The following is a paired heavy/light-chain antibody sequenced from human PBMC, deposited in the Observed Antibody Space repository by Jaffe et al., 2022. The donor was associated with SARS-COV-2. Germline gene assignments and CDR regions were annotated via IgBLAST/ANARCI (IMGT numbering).Light chain of an antibody. J-gene: IGKJ1*01. CDR1: QSISSW. Sequence: DIQMTQSPSTLSASVGDRVTITCRASQSISSWLAWYQQKPGKAPKLLIYKASSLESGVPSRFSGSGSGTEFTLTISSLQPDDFATYHCQQYNSYPWTFGQGTKVEIK. V-gene: IGKV1-5*03. CDR3: QQYNSYPWT. CDR2: KAS.
Heavy chain of an antibody. CDR1: GGSISSNY. J-gene: IGHJ4*02. Sequence: QVQLQESGPGLVKPSETLSLTCTVSGGSISSNYWSWIRQPPGKGLEWIGYIYYSGSINYNPSLKSRLTISVDTSKNQFSLKLNSVTAADTAVYYCARSEYSSSSLLGYWGQGTLVTVSS. CDR3: ARSEYSSSSLLGY. CDR2: IYYSGSI. V-gene: IGHV4-59*01. D-gene: IGHD6-6*01.